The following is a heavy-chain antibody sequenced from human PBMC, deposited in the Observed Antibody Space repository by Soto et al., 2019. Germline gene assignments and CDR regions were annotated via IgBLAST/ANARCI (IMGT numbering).Heavy chain of an antibody. CDR3: ASPYCSGGSCYMNWFDP. CDR1: GYTFTRYY. D-gene: IGHD2-15*01. V-gene: IGHV1-46*03. J-gene: IGHJ5*02. Sequence: GASVKVSCKASGYTFTRYYMHWVGQAPGQGLEWMGIINPSGGSTSYAQKFQGRVTMTRDTSTSTVYMELSSLRSEDTAVYYCASPYCSGGSCYMNWFDPWGQGTLVTVSS. CDR2: INPSGGST.